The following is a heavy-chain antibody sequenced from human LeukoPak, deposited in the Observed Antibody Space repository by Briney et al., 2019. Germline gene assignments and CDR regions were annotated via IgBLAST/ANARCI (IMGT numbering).Heavy chain of an antibody. Sequence: GESLRLSCAASGFSISTYSMDWVRQAPGKGLEWVSSISSTSSYIYYADSVKGRFTISRDNAKNSLYLQMNSLRAEDTAVYCCAKGTLDIVVVPAAPKVYYFDYWGQGTLVTVSS. D-gene: IGHD2-2*01. CDR1: GFSISTYS. V-gene: IGHV3-21*01. CDR2: ISSTSSYI. CDR3: AKGTLDIVVVPAAPKVYYFDY. J-gene: IGHJ4*02.